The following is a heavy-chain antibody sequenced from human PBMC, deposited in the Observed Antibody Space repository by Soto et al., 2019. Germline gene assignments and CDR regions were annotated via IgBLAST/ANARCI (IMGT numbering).Heavy chain of an antibody. J-gene: IGHJ4*02. CDR1: GFTFSSFS. CDR3: GRTRGVVTPYFDY. D-gene: IGHD2-21*02. CDR2: IKKDGSEK. Sequence: EVQLEESGGGLVQPGGSLRLSCAASGFTFSSFSMSWVRQAPGKGLEWVATIKKDGSEKYYVDSVKGRFTISRDNAKNSLSLQMNSLRAEDTAVYYCGRTRGVVTPYFDYWGQGTLVTVSS. V-gene: IGHV3-7*01.